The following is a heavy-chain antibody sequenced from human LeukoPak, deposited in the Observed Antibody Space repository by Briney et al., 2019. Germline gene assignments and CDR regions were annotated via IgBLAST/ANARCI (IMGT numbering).Heavy chain of an antibody. CDR3: TRYNNDHFDY. CDR1: GFTFGGYG. CDR2: IAYDGSGA. V-gene: IGHV3-33*01. J-gene: IGHJ4*02. D-gene: IGHD1-14*01. Sequence: GGSLRLSCAGSGFTFGGYGMHRFRQTPGKGLEWVAVIAYDGSGAYYADSVKGRFTISRDNSKNTMSVQMDDLRAEDMAVYYCTRYNNDHFDYWGQGTLVTVSS.